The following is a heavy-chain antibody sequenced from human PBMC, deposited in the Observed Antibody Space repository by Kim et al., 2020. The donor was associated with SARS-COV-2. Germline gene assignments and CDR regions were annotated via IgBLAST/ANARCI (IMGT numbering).Heavy chain of an antibody. J-gene: IGHJ4*02. CDR2: IFYSGYT. CDR1: DGSISGYY. Sequence: SETLSLTCTPSDGSISGYYWSWIRQPPGKGLEWIGFIFYSGYTKYNPSLKSRVTISVDTSKNQFSLKLISVTAADTAVYYCARYVLRSAVSALEFDYWGQVTLVTVAS. D-gene: IGHD6-19*01. CDR3: ARYVLRSAVSALEFDY. V-gene: IGHV4-59*12.